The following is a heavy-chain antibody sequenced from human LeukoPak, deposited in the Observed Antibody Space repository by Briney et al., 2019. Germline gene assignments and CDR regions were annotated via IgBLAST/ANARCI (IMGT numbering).Heavy chain of an antibody. V-gene: IGHV4-59*01. CDR3: ASDSSSWYVNAFDI. Sequence: SETLSLTCTVSGGSISSYYWSWIRQPPGKGLEWIGYIYYSGSTNYNPSLNSRVTISVDTSNNQFSLKLSSVTAADTAVYYCASDSSSWYVNAFDIWGQGTMVTVSS. J-gene: IGHJ3*02. CDR1: GGSISSYY. CDR2: IYYSGST. D-gene: IGHD6-13*01.